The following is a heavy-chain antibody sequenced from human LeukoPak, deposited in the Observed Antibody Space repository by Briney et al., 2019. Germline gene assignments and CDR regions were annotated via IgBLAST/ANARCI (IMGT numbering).Heavy chain of an antibody. D-gene: IGHD2-21*01. V-gene: IGHV3-21*01. CDR1: GFDFSIYG. Sequence: GGSLRLSCAASGFDFSIYGMNWVRQAPGKGLEWVSSINSRGNYIYYSDSLKGRFTISRDNARSSPYLQMSSLRAEDTAVYYCAKGYCGGDCPFDYWGQGTLVTVSS. J-gene: IGHJ4*02. CDR3: AKGYCGGDCPFDY. CDR2: INSRGNYI.